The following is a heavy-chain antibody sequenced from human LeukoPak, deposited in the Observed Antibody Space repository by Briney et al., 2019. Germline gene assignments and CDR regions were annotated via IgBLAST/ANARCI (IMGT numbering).Heavy chain of an antibody. CDR3: ARQVTPYYGENWFDP. Sequence: SETLSLTCTVSGGSISRYFWTWIRQPPGKGLEWIGQIYSLGSTKYNPSLESRVSISVDTSKNQISLKMTSVTAADTAVYYCARQVTPYYGENWFDPWGQGTLVTVSS. D-gene: IGHD3-10*01. CDR2: IYSLGST. V-gene: IGHV4-59*01. CDR1: GGSISRYF. J-gene: IGHJ5*02.